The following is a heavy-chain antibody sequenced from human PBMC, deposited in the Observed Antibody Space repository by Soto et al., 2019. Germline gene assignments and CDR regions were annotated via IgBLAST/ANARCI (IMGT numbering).Heavy chain of an antibody. CDR3: ARGLGVFGSWFDP. V-gene: IGHV4-34*01. Sequence: SETLSLTCAVYGGSFSGYYWSWIRQPPGKGLEWIGEINHSGSTNYNPSLKSRVTISVDTSKNQFSLELSSVTAADTAVYYCARGLGVFGSWFDPWGQGTLVTVSS. CDR1: GGSFSGYY. CDR2: INHSGST. D-gene: IGHD3-16*02. J-gene: IGHJ5*02.